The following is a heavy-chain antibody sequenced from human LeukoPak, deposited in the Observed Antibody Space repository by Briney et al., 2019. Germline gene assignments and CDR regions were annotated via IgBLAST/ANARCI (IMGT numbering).Heavy chain of an antibody. CDR3: ATHDYGGD. CDR1: GFAFNTYA. J-gene: IGHJ4*02. CDR2: ISGSGAGT. D-gene: IGHD4-23*01. Sequence: PGGSLRLSCAASGFAFNTYAMSWVRQAPGKGLEWVSSISGSGAGTYYADSVKGRFTISRDNSENSLYLQMNSLRAEDTAVYYCATHDYGGDWGQGTLVTVSS. V-gene: IGHV3-23*01.